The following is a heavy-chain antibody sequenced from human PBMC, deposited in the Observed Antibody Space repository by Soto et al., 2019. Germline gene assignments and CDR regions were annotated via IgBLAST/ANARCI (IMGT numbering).Heavy chain of an antibody. D-gene: IGHD2-15*01. CDR3: ARSDDIVVGGVGGGFYGMDV. Sequence: QVQLVESGGGVVQPGRSLRLSCAASGFIFSNYGMHWVRQAPGRGLEWVAVIWYDGNNEYYIDSVKGRFNISRDNSKNTLYLQMHSLRVEDTAVYYCARSDDIVVGGVGGGFYGMDVWGQGTTVIVSS. V-gene: IGHV3-33*01. J-gene: IGHJ6*02. CDR2: IWYDGNNE. CDR1: GFIFSNYG.